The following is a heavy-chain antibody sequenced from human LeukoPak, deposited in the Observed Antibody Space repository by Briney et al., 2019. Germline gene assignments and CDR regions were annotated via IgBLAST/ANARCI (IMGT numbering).Heavy chain of an antibody. CDR2: IYYSGGT. D-gene: IGHD1-20*01. J-gene: IGHJ4*02. CDR3: ARRRRVTATTYYLDY. CDR1: GGSIGSYY. Sequence: SETLSLTCTVSGGSIGSYYWSWIPQPPGKGLEWIGYIYYSGGTNYNPSLKSRVTMSVDTSKNQFSLNLSSVTAADTAVYYCARRRRVTATTYYLDYWGQGTLVTVSS. V-gene: IGHV4-59*01.